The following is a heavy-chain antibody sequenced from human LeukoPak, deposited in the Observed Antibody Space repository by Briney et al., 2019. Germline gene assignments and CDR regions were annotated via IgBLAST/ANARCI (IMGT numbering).Heavy chain of an antibody. D-gene: IGHD6-19*01. CDR2: IFPGDSDS. CDR1: EYSFTSYW. V-gene: IGHV5-51*01. CDR3: ARHRGSGWRDAFDI. Sequence: GESPQISCKGSEYSFTSYWIGWVGQMPGKGLEWMGIIFPGDSDSRYNPSFQGQVTISADKSISTAYLQWSSLKASDTAMYYCARHRGSGWRDAFDIWGQGTMVTVSS. J-gene: IGHJ3*02.